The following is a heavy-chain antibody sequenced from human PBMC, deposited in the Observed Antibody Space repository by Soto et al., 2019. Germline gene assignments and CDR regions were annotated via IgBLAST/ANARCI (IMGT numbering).Heavy chain of an antibody. V-gene: IGHV4-31*03. D-gene: IGHD1-26*01. Sequence: TSETLSLTCTVAGDTISTNAYHWTWIRQHPGKGLEWVGDVYYSGSTNYNPSLRSRLTISVDTSTNHFSLRLSSVTAADTAVYYCARAPIGRPTDYWGRGTLVTVS. J-gene: IGHJ4*02. CDR3: ARAPIGRPTDY. CDR2: VYYSGST. CDR1: GDTISTNAYH.